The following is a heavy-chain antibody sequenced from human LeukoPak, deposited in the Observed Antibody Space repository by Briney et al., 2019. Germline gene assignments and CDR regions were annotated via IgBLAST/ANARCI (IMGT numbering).Heavy chain of an antibody. CDR1: GGSISSSGYF. D-gene: IGHD2-2*01. J-gene: IGHJ3*02. V-gene: IGHV4-39*07. Sequence: SETLSLTCTVSGGSISSSGYFWGWIRQPPGKGLEWIGSFYYNGNTYYNPSLKSRVTTSVDTSKNQFSLKLNSVTAADTAVNYCARDTCSVTNCFDRAFDIWGQGTMVTVSS. CDR2: FYYNGNT. CDR3: ARDTCSVTNCFDRAFDI.